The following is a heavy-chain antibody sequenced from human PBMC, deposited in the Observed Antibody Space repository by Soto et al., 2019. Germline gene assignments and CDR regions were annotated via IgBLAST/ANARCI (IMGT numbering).Heavy chain of an antibody. CDR2: IIPIFGTA. CDR1: GGTFSSYA. D-gene: IGHD5-18*01. V-gene: IGHV1-69*13. CDR3: ARDTGGYSYGYVFGMDV. Sequence: SVKVSCKASGGTFSSYAISWVRQAPGQGLEWMGGIIPIFGTANYAQKFQGRVTITADESTSTAYMELSSLRSEDTAVYYCARDTGGYSYGYVFGMDVWGQGTTVTVSS. J-gene: IGHJ6*02.